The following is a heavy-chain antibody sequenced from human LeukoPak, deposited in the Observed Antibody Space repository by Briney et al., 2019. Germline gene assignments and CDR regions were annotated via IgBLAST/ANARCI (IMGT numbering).Heavy chain of an antibody. Sequence: ASVKVSCKTSGYTFTGYYMHWVRQAPGQGLEWMGWINPISGGTKYAQKFQGRVTMTRDTSISTAYMELNRLRSDDTAVYYCARTITPIVEYAFDIWGQGTMVTVSS. D-gene: IGHD3-22*01. CDR1: GYTFTGYY. J-gene: IGHJ3*02. V-gene: IGHV1-2*02. CDR2: INPISGGT. CDR3: ARTITPIVEYAFDI.